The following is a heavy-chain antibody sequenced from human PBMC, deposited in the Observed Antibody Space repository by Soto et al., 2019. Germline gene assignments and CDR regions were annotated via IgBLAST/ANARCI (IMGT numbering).Heavy chain of an antibody. CDR2: ISGNGIST. Sequence: VQLLESGGGLVQPGGSLRLSCAASGFTFSNHAMSWVRQAPGKGLEWVSAISGNGISTYYADSVRGRFTISRDNSKSTLYLQMNRLRADDTAVYYCARDAIAMVRGTNNWFDPWGQGTLVTVST. J-gene: IGHJ5*02. V-gene: IGHV3-23*01. D-gene: IGHD3-10*01. CDR1: GFTFSNHA. CDR3: ARDAIAMVRGTNNWFDP.